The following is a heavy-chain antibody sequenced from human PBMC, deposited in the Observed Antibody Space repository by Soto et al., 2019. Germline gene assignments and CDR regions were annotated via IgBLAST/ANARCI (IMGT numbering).Heavy chain of an antibody. D-gene: IGHD6-6*01. CDR3: ATDREAALSPPTDGMDV. Sequence: GASVKVSCKASGGTFSSYAISWVRQAPGQGLEWMGGIIPSGGTTNYAQKFQGRVTMTGDASTSTVYMELSSLRSEDTAVYYCATDREAALSPPTDGMDVLGQGTTVTVSS. CDR2: IIPSGGTT. V-gene: IGHV1-69*13. CDR1: GGTFSSYA. J-gene: IGHJ6*01.